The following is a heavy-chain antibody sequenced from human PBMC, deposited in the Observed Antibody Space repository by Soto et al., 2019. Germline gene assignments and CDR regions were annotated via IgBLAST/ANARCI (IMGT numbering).Heavy chain of an antibody. Sequence: PSETLSLTCTVSGGSVSSGSYYWSWIRQPPGKGLEWIGYIYYSGSTNYNPSLKSRVTISVDTSKNQFSLKLSSVTAADTAVYYCARVTYYDFWSGYYEGYYFDYWGQGTLVNVSS. V-gene: IGHV4-61*01. J-gene: IGHJ4*02. CDR3: ARVTYYDFWSGYYEGYYFDY. CDR1: GGSVSSGSYY. CDR2: IYYSGST. D-gene: IGHD3-3*01.